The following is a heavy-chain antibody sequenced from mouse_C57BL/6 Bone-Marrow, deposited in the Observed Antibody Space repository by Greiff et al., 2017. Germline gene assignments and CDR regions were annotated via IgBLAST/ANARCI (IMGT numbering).Heavy chain of an antibody. CDR1: GFSLTSYG. D-gene: IGHD1-1*01. CDR2: IWSGGST. CDR3: ASGSSYGGDYAMDY. J-gene: IGHJ4*01. Sequence: VQGVESGPGLVQPSQSLSITCTVSGFSLTSYGVHWVRQSPGKGLEWLGVIWSGGSTDYNAAFISRLSISKDNSKGQVFFRMNSLQADDTAIYYCASGSSYGGDYAMDYWGQGTSVAVSS. V-gene: IGHV2-2*01.